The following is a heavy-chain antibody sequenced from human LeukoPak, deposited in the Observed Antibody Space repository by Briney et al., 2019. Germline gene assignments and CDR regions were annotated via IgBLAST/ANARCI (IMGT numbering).Heavy chain of an antibody. CDR3: ARGYRVPAASNWFDP. CDR1: GGSFSDYY. J-gene: IGHJ5*02. V-gene: IGHV4-34*01. D-gene: IGHD2-2*01. CDR2: INHSGST. Sequence: PSETLSLTCAVYGGSFSDYYWSWIRQPPGKGREGIGEINHSGSTNYNPSLKSRVTISVDTSKNQFSLKLSSVTAADTAVYYCARGYRVPAASNWFDPWGQGTLVTVSS.